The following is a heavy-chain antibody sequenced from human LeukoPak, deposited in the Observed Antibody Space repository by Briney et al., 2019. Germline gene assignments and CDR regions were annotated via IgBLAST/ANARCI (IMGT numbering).Heavy chain of an antibody. V-gene: IGHV4-61*02. D-gene: IGHD5-18*01. J-gene: IGHJ4*02. Sequence: SQTLSLTCTVSGGSISSGSYYWSWIRQPAGKGLEWIGRIYTSGSTNYNPSLKSRVTISVDTSKNQFSLRLSSVTAADTAVYYCAEGRGYSYGLAYWGQGTLVTVSS. CDR1: GGSISSGSYY. CDR3: AEGRGYSYGLAY. CDR2: IYTSGST.